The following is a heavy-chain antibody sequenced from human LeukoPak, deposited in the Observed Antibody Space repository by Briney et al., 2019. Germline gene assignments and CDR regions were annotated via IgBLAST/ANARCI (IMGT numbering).Heavy chain of an antibody. CDR2: ISGSGGST. V-gene: IGHV3-23*01. J-gene: IGHJ4*02. D-gene: IGHD3-22*01. CDR3: AKVGSLPQYYYDSSGYYDYFDY. CDR1: GFTFSSYA. Sequence: GGSLRLSCAASGFTFSSYAMSWVRQAPGKGPEWVSAISGSGGSTYYADSVKGRFTISRDNSKNTLYLQMNSLRAEDTAVYYCAKVGSLPQYYYDSSGYYDYFDYWGQGTLVTVSS.